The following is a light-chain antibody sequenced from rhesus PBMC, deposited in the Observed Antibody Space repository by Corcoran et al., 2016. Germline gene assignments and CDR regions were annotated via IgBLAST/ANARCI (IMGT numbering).Light chain of an antibody. J-gene: IGKJ2*01. Sequence: DIQMSQSPSSLSASVGDRVSITCRASQGISSFLNWYQQKPGKAPKLLNYHTNSLKSGVPSTYSGRGTGTDYALTISSLQPEDFATYYCQQGYSTPYSFGPGTKVEIK. CDR1: QGISSF. CDR3: QQGYSTPYS. V-gene: IGKV1-32*03. CDR2: HTN.